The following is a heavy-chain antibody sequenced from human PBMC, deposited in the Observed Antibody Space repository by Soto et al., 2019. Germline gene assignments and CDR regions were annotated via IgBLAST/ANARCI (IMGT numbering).Heavy chain of an antibody. CDR1: GFKFRDYG. J-gene: IGHJ6*02. CDR3: AKDRSLGHCSGGDCYYYYGTDV. D-gene: IGHD2-15*01. V-gene: IGHV3-30*18. Sequence: QPGGSLRLSCEGSGFKFRDYGIHWVRQAPGKGLEWVAVVSYDGSKAYYADSVKGRFTISRDNSKNSVDLQMNSLRPEDTGIYYCAKDRSLGHCSGGDCYYYYGTDVWGQGTTVTVSS. CDR2: VSYDGSKA.